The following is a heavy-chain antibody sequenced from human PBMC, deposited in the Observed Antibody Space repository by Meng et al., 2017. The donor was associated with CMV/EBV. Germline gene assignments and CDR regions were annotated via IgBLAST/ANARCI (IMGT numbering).Heavy chain of an antibody. CDR2: IHIDGVSA. Sequence: GGSLRLSCGGSGFTFGSYWMHWVRQVPGKGLVWISRIHIDGVSADYAGSVMGRFTISRDNAKNTVYLQMNSLRPEDTAVYYCARVGDGSLGIVGATSGPYYYYGMDVWGQGTTVTVSS. D-gene: IGHD1-26*01. CDR1: GFTFGSYW. V-gene: IGHV3-74*01. J-gene: IGHJ6*02. CDR3: ARVGDGSLGIVGATSGPYYYYGMDV.